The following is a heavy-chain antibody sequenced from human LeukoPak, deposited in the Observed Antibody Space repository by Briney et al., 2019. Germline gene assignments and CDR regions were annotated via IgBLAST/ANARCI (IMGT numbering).Heavy chain of an antibody. CDR3: ARDRY. CDR1: GGSISSYY. Sequence: SETLSLTCTVSGGSISSYYWSWIRQPPGKGLEWIGHIYYSGSTNYNPSLKSRVTISVDTSKNQFSLKLSSVTAADTAVYYCARDRYWGQGTLVTVSS. J-gene: IGHJ4*02. V-gene: IGHV4-59*12. CDR2: IYYSGST.